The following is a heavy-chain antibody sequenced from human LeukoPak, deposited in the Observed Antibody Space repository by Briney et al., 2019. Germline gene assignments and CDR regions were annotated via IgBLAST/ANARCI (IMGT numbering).Heavy chain of an antibody. V-gene: IGHV1-2*02. CDR3: ARAGYCSGGSCYFAEYFQH. J-gene: IGHJ1*01. CDR2: INPNSGGT. CDR1: GYTFTGYY. D-gene: IGHD2-15*01. Sequence: ASVKVSCKACGYTFTGYYMHWVRQAPRQGLEWMGWINPNSGGTNYAQKCQGRVTMTRDTSISTAYMELSRLRSDDTAVYYCARAGYCSGGSCYFAEYFQHWGQGTLVTVSS.